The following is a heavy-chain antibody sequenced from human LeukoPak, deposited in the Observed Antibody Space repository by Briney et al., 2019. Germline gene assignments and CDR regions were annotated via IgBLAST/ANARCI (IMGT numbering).Heavy chain of an antibody. J-gene: IGHJ4*02. D-gene: IGHD6-19*01. CDR3: AKDARRTFGLSSGLYRGSYYFDY. CDR2: ISTGSIYI. Sequence: GGSLRLSCAASGFNLNTFSMNWVRQAPGKGLEWVSSISTGSIYIYYADSVKGRFTISRDNSKNTLFLQVNSLRAEDTAVYYCAKDARRTFGLSSGLYRGSYYFDYWGQGTLVTVSS. V-gene: IGHV3-21*01. CDR1: GFNLNTFS.